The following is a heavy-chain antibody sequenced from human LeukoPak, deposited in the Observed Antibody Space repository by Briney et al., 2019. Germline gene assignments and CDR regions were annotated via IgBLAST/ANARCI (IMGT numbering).Heavy chain of an antibody. CDR3: ASGAIVVTHFDY. CDR2: IKQDGSEK. V-gene: IGHV3-7*01. D-gene: IGHD3-22*01. CDR1: YX. Sequence: YXXSXVRQAPGKGLEGVANIKQDGSEKYYVASVKGRFTISRDNAKNSLYLQMNSLRAEDTAVYYCASGAIVVTHFDYWGQGTLVTVSS. J-gene: IGHJ4*02.